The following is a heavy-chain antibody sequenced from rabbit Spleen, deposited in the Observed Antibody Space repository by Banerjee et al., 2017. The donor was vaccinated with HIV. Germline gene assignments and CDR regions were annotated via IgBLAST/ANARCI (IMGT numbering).Heavy chain of an antibody. D-gene: IGHD4-1*01. Sequence: QEQLVESGGGLVQPEGYLTLTCTASGFDLSSYYYMSWVRQAPGEGLEWIGCIYTSSGSTWYASWAKGRFTISKTSSTTVTLQMTSLTAADTATYFCARAIVPWLGLTRLDLWGPGTLVTVS. CDR3: ARAIVPWLGLTRLDL. CDR2: IYTSSGST. V-gene: IGHV1S45*01. J-gene: IGHJ3*01. CDR1: GFDLSSYYY.